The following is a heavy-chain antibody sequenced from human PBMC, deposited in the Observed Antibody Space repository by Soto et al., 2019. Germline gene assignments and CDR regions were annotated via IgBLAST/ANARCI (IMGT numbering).Heavy chain of an antibody. J-gene: IGHJ3*01. CDR3: ARGRGYGA. D-gene: IGHD5-18*01. V-gene: IGHV4-34*01. Sequence: QVQLQQWGAGLLKPSETLSLTCAVYGGSFSGYYWSWIRQPPGKGLEWIGEINHSGNTNYNPSLKSRVTISVDTSKDQFSLKLSSVTAADTAVYYCARGRGYGAWGQGTMVTVSS. CDR1: GGSFSGYY. CDR2: INHSGNT.